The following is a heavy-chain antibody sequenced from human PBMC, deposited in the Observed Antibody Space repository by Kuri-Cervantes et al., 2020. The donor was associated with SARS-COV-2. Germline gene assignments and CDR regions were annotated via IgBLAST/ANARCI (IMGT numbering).Heavy chain of an antibody. Sequence: GESLKISCAASGFTFSSYAMHWVRQAPGKGLEWVAVISYDGSNKYYADSVKGRFTISRDNSKNTLYLQMNSLRAEDTAVYYCARSPYDFWSGYYTGYYYYYGMDVWGQGNTVTGAS. D-gene: IGHD3-3*01. CDR2: ISYDGSNK. V-gene: IGHV3-30*14. CDR3: ARSPYDFWSGYYTGYYYYYGMDV. J-gene: IGHJ6*01. CDR1: GFTFSSYA.